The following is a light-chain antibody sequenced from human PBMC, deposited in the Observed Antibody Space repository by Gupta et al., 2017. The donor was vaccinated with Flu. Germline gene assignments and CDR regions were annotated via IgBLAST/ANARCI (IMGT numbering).Light chain of an antibody. J-gene: IGLJ2*01. CDR1: ISGVGGYNY. CDR2: DDS. V-gene: IGLV2-14*03. Sequence: TIDCTGDISGVGGYNYVYWYHQHPGPTPMLLIYDDSKRTAGIPDRFSGSKYGTTATVTTTRVQAEEEADYYCNSYTESSYMFVFGGGTRLTVL. CDR3: NSYTESSYMFV.